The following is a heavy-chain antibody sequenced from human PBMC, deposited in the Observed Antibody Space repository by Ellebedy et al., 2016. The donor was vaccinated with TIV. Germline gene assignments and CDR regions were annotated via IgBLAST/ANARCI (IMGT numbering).Heavy chain of an antibody. Sequence: AASVKVSCKASGYTLSSYFMHWVRQAPGHGLAWMGRVIPILGVKNYAQKFQGRVTITADTSTTTVYMELSSLRSEDTALYYCARWGVYSGTFQGPFDFWGQGTLVTVSS. D-gene: IGHD5/OR15-5a*01. J-gene: IGHJ4*02. CDR3: ARWGVYSGTFQGPFDF. CDR2: VIPILGVK. V-gene: IGHV1-69*02. CDR1: GYTLSSYF.